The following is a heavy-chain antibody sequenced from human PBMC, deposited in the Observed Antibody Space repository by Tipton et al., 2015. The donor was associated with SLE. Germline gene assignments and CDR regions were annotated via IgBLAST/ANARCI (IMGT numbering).Heavy chain of an antibody. V-gene: IGHV3-53*05. Sequence: SLRLSCAASGFTVSSNYMSWVRQAPGKGLEWVSVIYSGGSTYYADSVKGRFTISRDNAKNSLYLQMNSLRAEDTALYYCAKDIGGAGAAAGYFQHWGQGTLVTVSS. D-gene: IGHD6-13*01. J-gene: IGHJ1*01. CDR1: GFTVSSNY. CDR3: AKDIGGAGAAAGYFQH. CDR2: IYSGGST.